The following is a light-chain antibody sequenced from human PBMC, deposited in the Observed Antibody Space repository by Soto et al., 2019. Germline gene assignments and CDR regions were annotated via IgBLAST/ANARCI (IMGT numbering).Light chain of an antibody. CDR1: SRDVGSYNL. CDR2: EGS. V-gene: IGLV2-23*01. J-gene: IGLJ1*01. Sequence: QSVLTQPASVSGSPGQSIAISCTGTSRDVGSYNLVSWYQQHPGKAPKVMIYEGSKRPSGVSDRFSGSKSGNTASLTISGLQADDEADYYCCSYAGDSTYVFGTGTKVTVL. CDR3: CSYAGDSTYV.